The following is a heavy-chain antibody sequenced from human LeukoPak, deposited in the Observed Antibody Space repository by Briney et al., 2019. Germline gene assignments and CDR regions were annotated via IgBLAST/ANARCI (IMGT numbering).Heavy chain of an antibody. CDR1: RFTLSSYA. V-gene: IGHV3-23*01. CDR2: VTGTAATT. J-gene: IGHJ6*03. Sequence: TGGSLRLSCAASRFTLSSYAMNWVRQAPGKGLEWVSTVTGTAATTSYADSVKGRFTISRDNSKNTLYLQMNSLRAEDTAIYYCAKDPDGTYEYPYYYNDVWGKGTTVTVSS. CDR3: AKDPDGTYEYPYYYNDV. D-gene: IGHD5-12*01.